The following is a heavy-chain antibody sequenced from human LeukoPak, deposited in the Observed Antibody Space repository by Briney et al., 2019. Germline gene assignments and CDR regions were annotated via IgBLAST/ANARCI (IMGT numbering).Heavy chain of an antibody. D-gene: IGHD2-2*01. V-gene: IGHV3-74*03. J-gene: IGHJ4*02. Sequence: PGGSLRLSCAASGFTFSSHWMHWVRQAPGKGLVWVSRINGDGSNTTYADSVKGRFTISRDNAKNTLYLQMNSLRAEDTAVYYCAKVVVPAAIFSAFDYWGQGTLVTVSS. CDR1: GFTFSSHW. CDR2: INGDGSNT. CDR3: AKVVVPAAIFSAFDY.